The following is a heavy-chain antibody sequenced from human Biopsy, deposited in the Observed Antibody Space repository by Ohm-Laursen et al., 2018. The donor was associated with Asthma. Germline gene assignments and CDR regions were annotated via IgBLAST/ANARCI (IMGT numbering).Heavy chain of an antibody. D-gene: IGHD3-10*01. CDR3: ARAVDYSHYYGIDV. CDR1: GYTFNSAG. CDR2: ISVYSGNT. V-gene: IGHV1-18*01. J-gene: IGHJ6*02. Sequence: VSSVKVSYKTSGYTFNSAGITWVRQAPGQGLEWMGWISVYSGNTKVAQKLQDRVTMITDTSTSTAYMELRSLRSDDTAVYFCARAVDYSHYYGIDVWGQGTTVTVS.